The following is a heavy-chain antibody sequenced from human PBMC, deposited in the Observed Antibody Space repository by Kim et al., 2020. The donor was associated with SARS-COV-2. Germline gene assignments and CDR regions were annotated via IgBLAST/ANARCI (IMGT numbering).Heavy chain of an antibody. CDR1: GGSISSSSYY. CDR2: IYYSGST. V-gene: IGHV4-39*07. J-gene: IGHJ4*02. CDR3: ARDGKWELPGD. Sequence: SETLSLTCTVSGGSISSSSYYWGWIRQPPGKGLEWIGSIYYSGSTYYNSSLKSRVTISVDTSKNQFSLKLSSVTAADTAVYYCARDGKWELPGDWGQGTLVTVSS. D-gene: IGHD1-26*01.